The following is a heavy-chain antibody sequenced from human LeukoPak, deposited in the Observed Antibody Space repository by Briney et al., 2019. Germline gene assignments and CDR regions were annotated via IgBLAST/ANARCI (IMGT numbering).Heavy chain of an antibody. CDR1: GYSISSGYD. Sequence: SETLSLTCTVSGYSISSGYDWGWIRQPPGQGLEWIGRIYTSGGTNYNPSLKSRVTISVDTSKNQFSLKLSSVTAADTAVYYCARGPYCTNGVCYTTYFDYWGQGTLVTVSS. CDR3: ARGPYCTNGVCYTTYFDY. CDR2: IYTSGGT. D-gene: IGHD2-8*01. J-gene: IGHJ4*02. V-gene: IGHV4-38-2*02.